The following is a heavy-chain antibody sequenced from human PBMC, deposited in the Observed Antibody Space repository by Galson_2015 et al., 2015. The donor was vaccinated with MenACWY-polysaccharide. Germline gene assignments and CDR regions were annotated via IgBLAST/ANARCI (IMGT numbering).Heavy chain of an antibody. CDR2: ISYDASNK. V-gene: IGHV3-30-3*01. CDR1: GFTFNSFA. J-gene: IGHJ5*02. CDR3: ARSHCARGGRAVSNRNWFDP. D-gene: IGHD3-16*01. Sequence: SLRLSCAASGFTFNSFAMHWVRQAPGKGLEWVALISYDASNKFYADSLKGRFTISRDNSRNTLYLQMDSLRAEDTALYYCARSHCARGGRAVSNRNWFDPWGQGTLVTVSS.